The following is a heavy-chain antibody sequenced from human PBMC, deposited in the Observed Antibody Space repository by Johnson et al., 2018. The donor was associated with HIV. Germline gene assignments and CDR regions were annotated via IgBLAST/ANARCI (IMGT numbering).Heavy chain of an antibody. J-gene: IGHJ3*02. CDR3: ARVRTDTAFYPGWGDAVDI. V-gene: IGHV3-66*01. D-gene: IGHD3-10*01. CDR2: IYSGGST. Sequence: VQLVESGGGLVKPGGSLRLSCAASGFTFSDYYMSWIRQAPGKGLEWVSVIYSGGSTSYADSVKGRFTISRDNAKNTLYLQMNSLRAEDTAVYYCARVRTDTAFYPGWGDAVDIWGQGTMVTVSS. CDR1: GFTFSDYY.